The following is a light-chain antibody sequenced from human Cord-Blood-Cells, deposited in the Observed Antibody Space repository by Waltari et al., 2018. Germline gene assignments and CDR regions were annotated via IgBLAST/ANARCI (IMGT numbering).Light chain of an antibody. V-gene: IGLV2-14*01. J-gene: IGLJ2*01. CDR3: SSYTSSSTVV. Sequence: QSALTQPASVSGSPGQSITISCTGTSSDVVGYNYSSWYQQHPGNAPKPMIYEVSNRPSGVSNRFSGSKSGNTASLTISGLQAEDEADYYCSSYTSSSTVVFGGGTKLTVL. CDR2: EVS. CDR1: SSDVVGYNY.